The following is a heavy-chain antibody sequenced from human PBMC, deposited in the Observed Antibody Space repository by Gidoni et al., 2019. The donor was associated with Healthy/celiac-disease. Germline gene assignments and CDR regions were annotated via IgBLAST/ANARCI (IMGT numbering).Heavy chain of an antibody. CDR3: ARDISIVGATVFDY. D-gene: IGHD1-26*01. CDR1: VVTFSSYT. CDR2: IIPILGIA. V-gene: IGHV1-69*08. J-gene: IGHJ4*02. Sequence: QVQLVQSGAEVKKPGSSVKVSCQASVVTFSSYTISWVRQAPGQGLEWMGRIIPILGIANYAQKFQGRVTITADKSTSTAYMELSSLRSEDTAVYYCARDISIVGATVFDYWGQGTLVTVSS.